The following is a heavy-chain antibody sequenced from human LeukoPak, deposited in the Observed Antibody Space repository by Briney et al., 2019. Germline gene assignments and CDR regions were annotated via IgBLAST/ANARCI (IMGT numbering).Heavy chain of an antibody. V-gene: IGHV4-34*01. J-gene: IGHJ6*03. CDR2: INHSGST. Sequence: KSSETLSLTCAVYGGSFSGYYWSWIRQPPGKGLEWIGEINHSGSTNCNPSLKSRVTISVDTSKNQFSLKLSSVTAADTAVYYCARTTEGGYTYDYFYYYYMDVWGKGTTVTISS. D-gene: IGHD5-18*01. CDR1: GGSFSGYY. CDR3: ARTTEGGYTYDYFYYYYMDV.